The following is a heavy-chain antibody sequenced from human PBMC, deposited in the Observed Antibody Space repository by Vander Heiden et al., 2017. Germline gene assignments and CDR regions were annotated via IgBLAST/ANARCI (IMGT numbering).Heavy chain of an antibody. CDR1: GYTFTGYY. J-gene: IGHJ5*02. D-gene: IGHD6-19*01. V-gene: IGHV1-2*02. Sequence: QGQLVQSGAEVTKPGASVKVSCKISGYTFTGYYIHWVRQAPGQGREWMGWINPHRGGTNDAQRFQGRVTMTRDTSISTAYMELSRLRSDDTAIYYWAREGEIAVAVGGWFDPWGQGTLVTVSS. CDR3: AREGEIAVAVGGWFDP. CDR2: INPHRGGT.